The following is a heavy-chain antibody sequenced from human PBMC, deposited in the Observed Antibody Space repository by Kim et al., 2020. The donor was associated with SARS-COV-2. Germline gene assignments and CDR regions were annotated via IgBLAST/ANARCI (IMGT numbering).Heavy chain of an antibody. V-gene: IGHV3-49*02. CDR3: TRPKGVYGMDV. Sequence: TEYAASVKGRFTISRDDSKSIAYLQMNSLKTEDTAVYYCTRPKGVYGMDVWGQGTTVTVSS. D-gene: IGHD6-13*01. CDR2: T. J-gene: IGHJ6*02.